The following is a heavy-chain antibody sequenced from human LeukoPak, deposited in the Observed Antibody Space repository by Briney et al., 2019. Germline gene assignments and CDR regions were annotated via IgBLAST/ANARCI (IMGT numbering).Heavy chain of an antibody. CDR2: INPSGGST. Sequence: ASVKVSCKASGCTFTSYYMHWVRQAPGQGLEWMGIINPSGGSTSYAQKFQGRVTMTRDTSTSTVYMEVSSLRSEDTAVYYCARERGQGYFDYWGQGTLVTVSP. D-gene: IGHD3-10*01. V-gene: IGHV1-46*01. J-gene: IGHJ4*02. CDR1: GCTFTSYY. CDR3: ARERGQGYFDY.